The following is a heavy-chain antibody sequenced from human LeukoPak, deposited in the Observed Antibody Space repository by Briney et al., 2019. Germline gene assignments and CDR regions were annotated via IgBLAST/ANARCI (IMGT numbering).Heavy chain of an antibody. J-gene: IGHJ4*02. CDR2: IYSGGST. V-gene: IGHV3-53*01. D-gene: IGHD3-22*01. CDR1: GFTFNNYA. CDR3: ARLDYYDS. Sequence: GGSLRLSCAASGFTFNNYAMSWVRQAPGKGLEWVSVIYSGGSTYYADSVKGRFTISRDNSKNTLYLQMNSLRAEDTAVYYCARLDYYDSWGQGTLVTVSS.